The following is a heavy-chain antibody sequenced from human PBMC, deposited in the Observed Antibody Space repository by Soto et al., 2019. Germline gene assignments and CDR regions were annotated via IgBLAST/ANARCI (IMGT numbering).Heavy chain of an antibody. D-gene: IGHD5-12*01. CDR2: ISNDGSDK. J-gene: IGHJ4*02. Sequence: PVGSLRLSCAASESTFSNSGMHWVRQAPGKGLKWVAVISNDGSDKYYADSVKGRFTISRENSKKTLFLQMNSLRPEDTAVYYCARAPRGFSAYDASLQIDSWGQGTLVTVSS. CDR3: ARAPRGFSAYDASLQIDS. V-gene: IGHV3-30*03. CDR1: ESTFSNSG.